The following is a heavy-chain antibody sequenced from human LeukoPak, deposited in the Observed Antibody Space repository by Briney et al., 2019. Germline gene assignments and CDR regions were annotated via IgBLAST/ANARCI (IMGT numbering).Heavy chain of an antibody. J-gene: IGHJ4*02. CDR2: IKQDGSEK. D-gene: IGHD2-21*02. Sequence: GGSLRLSCAASGFTFSSYAMSWVRQAPGKGLEWVANIKQDGSEKYYVDSVKGRFTISRDNAKNSLYLQMNSLRAEDTAVYYCARDQGGNSGLDYFDYWGQGTLVTVSS. V-gene: IGHV3-7*01. CDR1: GFTFSSYA. CDR3: ARDQGGNSGLDYFDY.